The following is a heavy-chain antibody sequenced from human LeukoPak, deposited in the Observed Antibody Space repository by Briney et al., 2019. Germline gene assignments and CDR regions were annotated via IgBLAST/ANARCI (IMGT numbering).Heavy chain of an antibody. CDR3: ARIPSIAAPTGAFDI. V-gene: IGHV5-51*01. J-gene: IGHJ3*02. CDR1: GYSFTSYW. D-gene: IGHD6-6*01. Sequence: GESLKISCKGSGYSFTSYWIGWVRQMPGKGLEWMGIIYPGDSDTRYSPSFQGQVTISADKSISTAYLQWSGLKASDTAMYYCARIPSIAAPTGAFDIWGQGTMVTVSS. CDR2: IYPGDSDT.